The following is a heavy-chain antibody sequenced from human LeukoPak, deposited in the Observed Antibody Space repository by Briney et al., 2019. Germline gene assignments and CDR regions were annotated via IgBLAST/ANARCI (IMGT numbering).Heavy chain of an antibody. CDR3: AKDGGGTYLTTFDN. V-gene: IGHV3-23*01. J-gene: IGHJ4*02. D-gene: IGHD2-15*01. Sequence: PGGSLRLSCAASGFTFSSCAMSWVRQAPGKGLEWVSGISGSGRTTYYADSVKGRFTISRDNSKNTLYLQMNSLRADDTALYYCAKDGGGTYLTTFDNWGQGTLVTVSS. CDR1: GFTFSSCA. CDR2: ISGSGRTT.